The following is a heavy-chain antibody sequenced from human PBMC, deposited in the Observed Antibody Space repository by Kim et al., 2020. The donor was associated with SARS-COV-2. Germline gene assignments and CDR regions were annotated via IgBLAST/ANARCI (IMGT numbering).Heavy chain of an antibody. D-gene: IGHD3-3*01. CDR2: IYYSGST. CDR1: GGSISSSSYY. CDR3: ARYDPNFDY. V-gene: IGHV4-39*01. Sequence: SETLSLTCTVSGGSISSSSYYWGWIRQPPGKGLEWIGSIYYSGSTYYNPSLKSRVTISVDTSKNQFSLKLSSVTAADTAVYYCARYDPNFDYWGQGTLVTVSS. J-gene: IGHJ4*02.